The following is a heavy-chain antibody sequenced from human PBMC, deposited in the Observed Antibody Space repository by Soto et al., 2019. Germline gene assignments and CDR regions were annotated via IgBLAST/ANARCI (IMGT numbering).Heavy chain of an antibody. CDR2: IYSGGST. CDR3: ASCYRSRRYFYGMDV. CDR1: GFTVSSNY. J-gene: IGHJ6*02. D-gene: IGHD2-15*01. Sequence: GGSLRLSCAASGFTVSSNYMSWVRQAPGKGLEWVSVIYSGGSTYYTDSAKGRFTISRDNSKNTLYLQMNSLRAEDTAVYYCASCYRSRRYFYGMDVWGQGTTVTVSS. V-gene: IGHV3-53*01.